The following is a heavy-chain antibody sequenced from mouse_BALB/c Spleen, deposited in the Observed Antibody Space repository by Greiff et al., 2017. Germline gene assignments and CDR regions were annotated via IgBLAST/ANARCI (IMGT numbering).Heavy chain of an antibody. CDR3: ARLPAY. CDR2: ISSGGSYT. CDR1: GFTFSSYG. V-gene: IGHV5-6*01. J-gene: IGHJ3*01. Sequence: EVKLMESGGDLVKPGGSLKLSCAASGFTFSSYGMSWVRQTPDKRLEWVATISSGGSYTYYPDSVKGRFTISRDNAKNTLYLQMSSLKSEDTAMYYCARLPAYWGQGTLVTVSA.